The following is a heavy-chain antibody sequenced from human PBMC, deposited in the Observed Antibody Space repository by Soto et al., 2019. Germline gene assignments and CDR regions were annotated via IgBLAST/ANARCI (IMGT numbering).Heavy chain of an antibody. CDR3: ARDPEYYYDSSGYPRYNWFDP. CDR1: GGTFSSYA. V-gene: IGHV1-69*13. D-gene: IGHD3-22*01. Sequence: ASVKVSCKASGGTFSSYATSWVRQAPGQGLEWMGGIIPIFGTANYAQKFQGRVTITADESTSTAYMELSSLRSEDTAVYYCARDPEYYYDSSGYPRYNWFDPWGQGTLVTVSS. J-gene: IGHJ5*02. CDR2: IIPIFGTA.